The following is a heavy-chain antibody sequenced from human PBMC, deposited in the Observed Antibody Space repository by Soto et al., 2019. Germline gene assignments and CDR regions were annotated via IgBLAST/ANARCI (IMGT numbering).Heavy chain of an antibody. CDR3: AKDLLYGPLITMIGDAFDI. CDR2: ISGSGGST. J-gene: IGHJ3*02. V-gene: IGHV3-23*01. D-gene: IGHD3-10*02. CDR1: GFTFSSYA. Sequence: LRLSCAASGFTFSSYAMSWVRQAPGKGLEWVSAISGSGGSTYYADSVKGRFTISRDNSKNTLYLQMNSLRAEDTAVYYCAKDLLYGPLITMIGDAFDIWGQGTMVTVSS.